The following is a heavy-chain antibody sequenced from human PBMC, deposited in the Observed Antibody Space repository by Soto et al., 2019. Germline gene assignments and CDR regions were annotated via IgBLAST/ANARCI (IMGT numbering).Heavy chain of an antibody. Sequence: GGSLRLSCAASGFTLSIYAMSWVRQAPGKGLEWVSAVSGDNTFYADSVRGRFTISRDNSKNTLYLQMNSLRAEDTAVYYCAQGKISTTTYTSFDSWGQGTLVTVSS. V-gene: IGHV3-23*01. D-gene: IGHD1-26*01. CDR1: GFTLSIYA. CDR3: AQGKISTTTYTSFDS. J-gene: IGHJ5*01. CDR2: VSGDNT.